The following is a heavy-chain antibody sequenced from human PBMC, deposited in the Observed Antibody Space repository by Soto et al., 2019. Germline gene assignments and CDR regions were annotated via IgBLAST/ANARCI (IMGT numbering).Heavy chain of an antibody. CDR1: GGSISSYY. V-gene: IGHV4-59*01. CDR2: IYYSGST. J-gene: IGHJ2*01. Sequence: QVQLQESGPGLVKPSETLSLTCTVSGGSISSYYWSWIRQPPGKGLEWIGYIYYSGSTNHNPSLRRLRSCSVNRSKSPSPRMRSSVPAADTAVYFCARLRVGESTSARLQHGYFDLWGRGTMVTVSS. CDR3: ARLRVGESTSARLQHGYFDL. D-gene: IGHD3-10*01.